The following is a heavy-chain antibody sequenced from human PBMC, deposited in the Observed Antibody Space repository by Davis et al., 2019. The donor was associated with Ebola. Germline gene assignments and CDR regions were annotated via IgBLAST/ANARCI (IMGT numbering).Heavy chain of an antibody. D-gene: IGHD5-18*01. CDR1: GFSFSKYA. CDR3: VKGGYSYAFDP. J-gene: IGHJ5*02. Sequence: GGSLRLSCAASGFSFSKYAMSWVRQAPGKGLEWVSTIRATTTTTYYPDSVQGRFTISRDNSRNTLYLQMSSLRAEDTAIYYCVKGGYSYAFDPWGQGTLVTVSS. V-gene: IGHV3-23*01. CDR2: IRATTTTT.